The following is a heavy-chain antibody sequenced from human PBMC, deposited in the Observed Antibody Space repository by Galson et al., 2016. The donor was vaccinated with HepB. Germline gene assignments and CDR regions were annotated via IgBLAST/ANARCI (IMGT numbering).Heavy chain of an antibody. CDR1: GFSFGTYA. CDR2: ISYDGTKR. J-gene: IGHJ3*01. V-gene: IGHV3-30*04. CDR3: SRDQGATVTKYFFFFFDV. Sequence: SLRLSCAASGFSFGTYAIHWVRQAPGKGLEWLAVISYDGTKRHYAESVKGRFTVSTGNSKNVLFLEMNSLRPDDTSVYYCSRDQGATVTKYFFFFFDVWGPGTSVTVSS. D-gene: IGHD4-17*01.